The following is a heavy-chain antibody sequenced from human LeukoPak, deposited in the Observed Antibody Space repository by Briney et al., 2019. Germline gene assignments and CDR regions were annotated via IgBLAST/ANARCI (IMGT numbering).Heavy chain of an antibody. V-gene: IGHV3-21*01. J-gene: IGHJ4*02. CDR3: ARDGPYSYDFDY. Sequence: PGGSLRLSCAASGFTFRTYSMNWVRQAPGKGLEWVSSISSTSTYIYYADSVKGRFTISRDNAKDSLYLQMNSLRAEDTAVYYCARDGPYSYDFDYRGQGTLVTVSS. D-gene: IGHD5-18*01. CDR1: GFTFRTYS. CDR2: ISSTSTYI.